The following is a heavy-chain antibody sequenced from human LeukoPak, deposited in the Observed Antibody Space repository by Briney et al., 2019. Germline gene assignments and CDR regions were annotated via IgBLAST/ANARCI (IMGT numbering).Heavy chain of an antibody. CDR3: ARGENGYETDFDC. D-gene: IGHD5-18*01. CDR2: IYYSGST. J-gene: IGHJ4*02. CDR1: GGSISSYY. V-gene: IGHV4-59*01. Sequence: SETLSLTCTVTGGSISSYYWSWIRQPPGKGLERIGYIYYSGSTNYNPSLKSRVTISIDTSKNQFSLKLSSVTAADTAVYYCARGENGYETDFDCWGQGTLVTVSS.